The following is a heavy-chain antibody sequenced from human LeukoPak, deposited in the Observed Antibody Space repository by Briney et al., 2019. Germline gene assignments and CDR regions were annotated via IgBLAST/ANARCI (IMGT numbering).Heavy chain of an antibody. V-gene: IGHV3-64*01. CDR2: ITSNGGST. Sequence: PGGSLRLSCAASGFTFSSYPMHWVRQAPGKGLEYVSAITSNGGSTDYANSVKGRFTISRDNSKNTLYLQMGSLRADDMAVYYCAREKVEWELPHFDYWGQGTLVTVSS. D-gene: IGHD1-26*01. CDR1: GFTFSSYP. CDR3: AREKVEWELPHFDY. J-gene: IGHJ4*02.